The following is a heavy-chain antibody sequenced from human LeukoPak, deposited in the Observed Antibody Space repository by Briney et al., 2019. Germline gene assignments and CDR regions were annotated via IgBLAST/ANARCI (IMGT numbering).Heavy chain of an antibody. CDR1: GFTFSSYG. CDR2: IRYDGSNK. J-gene: IGHJ5*02. CDR3: ARDYYDSSGSSWFDP. D-gene: IGHD3-22*01. V-gene: IGHV3-30*02. Sequence: GGSLRLSCAASGFTFSSYGMHWVRQAPGKGLEWVAFIRYDGSNKYYADSVKGRFTISRDNSKNTLYLQMNSLRAEDTALYYCARDYYDSSGSSWFDPWGQGTLVTVSS.